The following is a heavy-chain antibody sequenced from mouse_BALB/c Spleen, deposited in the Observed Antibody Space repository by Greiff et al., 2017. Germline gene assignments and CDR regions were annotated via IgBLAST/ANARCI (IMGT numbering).Heavy chain of an antibody. CDR3: ARGYEAPHAY. Sequence: EVMLVESGGGLVKPGGSLKLSCAASGFTFSSYAMSWVRQSPEKRLEWVAEISSGGSYTYYPDTVTGRFTISRDNAKNTLYLEMSSLRSEDTAMYYCARGYEAPHAYWGQGTLVTVSA. D-gene: IGHD2-14*01. CDR2: ISSGGSYT. V-gene: IGHV5-9-4*01. J-gene: IGHJ3*01. CDR1: GFTFSSYA.